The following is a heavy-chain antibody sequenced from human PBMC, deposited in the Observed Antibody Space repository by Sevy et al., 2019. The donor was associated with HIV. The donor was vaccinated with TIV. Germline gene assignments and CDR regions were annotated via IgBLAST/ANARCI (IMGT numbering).Heavy chain of an antibody. J-gene: IGHJ4*02. V-gene: IGHV3-7*01. CDR2: INQDGNEK. D-gene: IGHD3-3*01. Sequence: GGSLRLSCAASGFTFSDSWMHWVRQAPGKGLEWVANINQDGNEKYYVDSVKGRFTISRDNAKNSLYLQMNSLRDDDTVVYYCATFSVGYWGQGTLVTVSS. CDR1: GFTFSDSW. CDR3: ATFSVGY.